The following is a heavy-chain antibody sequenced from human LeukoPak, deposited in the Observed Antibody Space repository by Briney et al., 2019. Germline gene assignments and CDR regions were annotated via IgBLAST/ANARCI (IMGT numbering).Heavy chain of an antibody. CDR1: GFTFSSYA. Sequence: GGSLRLSCAASGFTFSSYAMSWVRQAPGKGLEWVSVVSGSGGTTYYADSVKGRFTISRDNSKNSLYLQMNSLRAEDTAVYYCARILRVLDYWGQGTLVTVSS. V-gene: IGHV3-23*01. J-gene: IGHJ4*02. CDR2: VSGSGGTT. CDR3: ARILRVLDY. D-gene: IGHD4-17*01.